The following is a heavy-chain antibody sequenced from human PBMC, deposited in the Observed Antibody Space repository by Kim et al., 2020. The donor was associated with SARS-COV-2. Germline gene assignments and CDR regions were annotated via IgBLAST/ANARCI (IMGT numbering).Heavy chain of an antibody. D-gene: IGHD6-13*01. CDR2: ISYDGSNK. CDR3: ARATLKSIAAAGTRLDY. J-gene: IGHJ4*01. Sequence: GGSLRLSCAASGFTFSSYAMHWVRQAPGKGLEWVAVISYDGSNKYYADSVKGRFTISRDNSKNTLYLQMNSLRAEDTAVYYCARATLKSIAAAGTRLDY. CDR1: GFTFSSYA. V-gene: IGHV3-30*04.